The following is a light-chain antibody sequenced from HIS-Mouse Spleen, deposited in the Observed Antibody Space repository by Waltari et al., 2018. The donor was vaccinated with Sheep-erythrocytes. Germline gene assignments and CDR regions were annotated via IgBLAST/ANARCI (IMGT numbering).Light chain of an antibody. Sequence: QSALTQPPSASGSPGQSVTISCTGTSSDVGGYNYVSWYQQHPGKAPKLMIHEVSKRTSGVPDRFSGSKSGNTASLTVSGLQAEDEADYYCSSYAGSNNLVFGGGTKLTVL. V-gene: IGLV2-8*01. CDR3: SSYAGSNNLV. CDR1: SSDVGGYNY. CDR2: EVS. J-gene: IGLJ2*01.